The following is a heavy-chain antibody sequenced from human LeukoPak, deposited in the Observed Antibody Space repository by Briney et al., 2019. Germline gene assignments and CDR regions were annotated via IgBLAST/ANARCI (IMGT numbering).Heavy chain of an antibody. CDR1: GFTFSNAW. V-gene: IGHV3-15*07. CDR3: TTVAAWSGYSPSFDY. D-gene: IGHD3-3*01. J-gene: IGHJ4*02. CDR2: IKSKTDGGTT. Sequence: PGGSLRLSCAASGFTFSNAWMNWVRQAPGRGLEWVGRIKSKTDGGTTDYAAPVKGRFTISRDDSKNTLYLQMNSLKTEDTAVYYCTTVAAWSGYSPSFDYWGQGTLVTVSS.